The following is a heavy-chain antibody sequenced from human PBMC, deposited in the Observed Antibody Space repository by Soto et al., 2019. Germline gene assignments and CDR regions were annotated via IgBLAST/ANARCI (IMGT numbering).Heavy chain of an antibody. J-gene: IGHJ4*02. CDR1: GGSFSGYY. V-gene: IGHV4-34*01. CDR2: INHSGST. Sequence: NPSETLSLTCAVYGGSFSGYYWSWIRQPPGKGLGWIGEINHSGSTNYNPSLKSRVTISVDTSKNQFSLKLSSVTAADTAVYYCAGDYYDSSGYYGTVAFDIWGQGTLVTVSS. CDR3: AGDYYDSSGYYGTVAFDI. D-gene: IGHD3-22*01.